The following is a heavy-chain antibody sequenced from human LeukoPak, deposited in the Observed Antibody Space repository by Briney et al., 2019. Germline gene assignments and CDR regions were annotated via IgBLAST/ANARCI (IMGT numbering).Heavy chain of an antibody. CDR3: ARLFGRSAYAAFDI. Sequence: GGSLRLSCAASGLTVSSNYMGWVRQAPGKGLEWVSVVYGDGTTYYPDSVKGRFTTSRDSSQNTLFLQLDSLRAEDTAVYYCARLFGRSAYAAFDIWGQGTMVTVSS. J-gene: IGHJ3*02. D-gene: IGHD3-3*01. CDR1: GLTVSSNY. CDR2: VYGDGTT. V-gene: IGHV3-66*02.